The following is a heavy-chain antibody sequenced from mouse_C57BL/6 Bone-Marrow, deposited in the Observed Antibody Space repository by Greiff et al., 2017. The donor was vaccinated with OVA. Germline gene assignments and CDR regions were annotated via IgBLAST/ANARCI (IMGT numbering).Heavy chain of an antibody. CDR3: ARHNWYYFDY. Sequence: DVKLVESGRDLVKPGGSLKLSCAASGFTFSSYGMSWVRQTPDKRLEWVATISSGGSYTYYPDSVKGRFTISRDNAKNPLYLQMSSLKSEDTAMYYCARHNWYYFDYWGQGTTLTVSS. CDR1: GFTFSSYG. D-gene: IGHD4-1*02. CDR2: ISSGGSYT. J-gene: IGHJ2*01. V-gene: IGHV5-6*02.